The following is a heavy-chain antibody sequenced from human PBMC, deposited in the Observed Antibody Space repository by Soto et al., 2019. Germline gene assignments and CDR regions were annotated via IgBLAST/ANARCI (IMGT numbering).Heavy chain of an antibody. D-gene: IGHD3-9*01. J-gene: IGHJ4*02. V-gene: IGHV4-39*01. Sequence: SELLSLTCTVSGGTIISRSYCWGWIQQPPGKGLEWIGRIYYSGSTYYNPSLKSRVTISVDTSKNQFSLKLSSVTAADTAVYYCASQRNHYDILTGYSLVDYWGQGTLVTVSS. CDR3: ASQRNHYDILTGYSLVDY. CDR1: GGTIISRSYC. CDR2: IYYSGST.